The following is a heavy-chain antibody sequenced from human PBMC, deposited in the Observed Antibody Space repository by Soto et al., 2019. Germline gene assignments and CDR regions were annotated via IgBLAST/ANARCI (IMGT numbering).Heavy chain of an antibody. Sequence: GASVKVSCKASGGTFSSYAISWVRQAPGQGLEWMGGIIPIFGTANYAQKFQGRVTITADESTSTAYMELSSLRSEDTAVYYCARDYYDSSVPNPQWWFDPWGQGTLVTVSS. J-gene: IGHJ5*02. CDR1: GGTFSSYA. CDR2: IIPIFGTA. CDR3: ARDYYDSSVPNPQWWFDP. V-gene: IGHV1-69*13. D-gene: IGHD3-22*01.